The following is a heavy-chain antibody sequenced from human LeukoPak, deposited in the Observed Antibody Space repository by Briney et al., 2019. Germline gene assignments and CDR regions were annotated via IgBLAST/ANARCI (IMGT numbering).Heavy chain of an antibody. CDR2: IKSDGSST. Sequence: PGGSLRLSCAASGFPFSSYWMHWVRQAPGKGLVWVSRIKSDGSSTTYADSVKGRFTISRDNAKNTLYLQMNSLRAEDTAVYFCARVGAATHAFDIWGRGTMVTVSS. CDR1: GFPFSSYW. D-gene: IGHD1-26*01. V-gene: IGHV3-74*03. J-gene: IGHJ3*02. CDR3: ARVGAATHAFDI.